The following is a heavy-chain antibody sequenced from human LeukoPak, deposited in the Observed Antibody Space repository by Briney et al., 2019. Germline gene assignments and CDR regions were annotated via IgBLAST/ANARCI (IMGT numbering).Heavy chain of an antibody. D-gene: IGHD6-19*01. V-gene: IGHV3-21*06. CDR3: ARDPYSSGWYKDAFDI. J-gene: IGHJ3*02. Sequence: PGGSLRLSCAASGFSFNTYSIQWVRQAPGKGLEWVSSINTNGRYIYYADSVKGRFAISRDNAKNSVDLQMNSLRVEDTAVYYCARDPYSSGWYKDAFDIWGQGTMVTVSS. CDR2: INTNGRYI. CDR1: GFSFNTYS.